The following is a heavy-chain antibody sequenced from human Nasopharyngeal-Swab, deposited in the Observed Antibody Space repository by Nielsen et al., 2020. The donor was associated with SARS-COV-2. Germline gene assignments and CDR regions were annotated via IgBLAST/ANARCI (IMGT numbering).Heavy chain of an antibody. D-gene: IGHD3-3*01. Sequence: GSLRLSCAASGLTFSSYSMNWVRQAPGKGLEWVSSITSGSSYIYYADSVKGRFTISRDNAKNSLFLQMNSLRAEDTAVYYCARGYDFRSGSNAFDIWGQGTMVTVSS. V-gene: IGHV3-21*01. CDR2: ITSGSSYI. CDR3: ARGYDFRSGSNAFDI. CDR1: GLTFSSYS. J-gene: IGHJ3*02.